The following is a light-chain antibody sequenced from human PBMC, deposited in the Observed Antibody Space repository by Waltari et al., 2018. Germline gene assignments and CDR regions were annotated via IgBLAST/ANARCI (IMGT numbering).Light chain of an antibody. CDR3: QQYATSPIT. CDR1: QSVAKNY. V-gene: IGKV3-20*01. J-gene: IGKJ5*01. CDR2: DAS. Sequence: EIVLTQSPGTLSLSPGERATLSCRASQSVAKNYLAWCQQKPDQAPRLLIYDASSRSTGIPDRVSGSGSGTDFTLTISRLEPEDFAVYYCQQYATSPITFGLGTRLEIK.